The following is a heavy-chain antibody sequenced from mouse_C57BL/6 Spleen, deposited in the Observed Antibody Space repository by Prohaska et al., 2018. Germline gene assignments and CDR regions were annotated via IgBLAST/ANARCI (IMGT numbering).Heavy chain of an antibody. D-gene: IGHD4-1*01. CDR2: ISYYGSN. V-gene: IGHV3-6*01. Sequence: PSHSLSLTCSVTVYSITSGYYWNLIRQFPGNKLEWMGYISYYGSNNYNPSLKNRISITRDTSKNQFFLKVNSVTTEDTATYYCARTDWDLDYWGQGTTLTVSS. J-gene: IGHJ2*01. CDR3: ARTDWDLDY. CDR1: VYSITSGYY.